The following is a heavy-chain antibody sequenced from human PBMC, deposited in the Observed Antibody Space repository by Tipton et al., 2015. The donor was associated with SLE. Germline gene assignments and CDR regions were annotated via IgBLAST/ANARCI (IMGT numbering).Heavy chain of an antibody. Sequence: TLSLTCTVSGGSISGHYWSWIRQPPGKGLEWIGYIYYSGSTNYNPSLKSRVTISVDTSKNQFSLKLSSVTAADTAVYYCARVPLYGDYGNWFDPWGQGTLVTVSS. D-gene: IGHD4-17*01. V-gene: IGHV4-59*11. CDR1: GGSISGHY. CDR3: ARVPLYGDYGNWFDP. CDR2: IYYSGST. J-gene: IGHJ5*02.